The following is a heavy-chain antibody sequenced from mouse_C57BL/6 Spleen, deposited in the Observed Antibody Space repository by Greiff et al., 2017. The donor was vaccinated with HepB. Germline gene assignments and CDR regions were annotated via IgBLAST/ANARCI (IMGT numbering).Heavy chain of an antibody. D-gene: IGHD2-1*01. CDR1: GFNIKDYY. Sequence: VQLQHSGAELVRPGASVKLSCTASGFNIKDYYMHWVKQRPEQGLEWIGRIDPEDGDTEYAPKFQGKATMTADTSSNTAYLQLSSLTSEDTAVYYCTPLYYGNYNFDYWGQGTTLTVSS. J-gene: IGHJ2*01. CDR2: IDPEDGDT. CDR3: TPLYYGNYNFDY. V-gene: IGHV14-1*01.